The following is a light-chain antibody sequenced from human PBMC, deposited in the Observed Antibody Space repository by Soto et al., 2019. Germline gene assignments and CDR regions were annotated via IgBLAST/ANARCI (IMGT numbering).Light chain of an antibody. CDR2: DAS. J-gene: IGKJ5*01. V-gene: IGKV3-11*01. CDR1: QSVSSY. Sequence: EIVLTQSPATLSLSPGERATLACRASQSVSSYLACSQQKPGQAPRLLIYDASNRATGIPARFSGSGSGTDFPLTISSLEPEDFAVYYCQQRSNWPPITFGQGTRLEIK. CDR3: QQRSNWPPIT.